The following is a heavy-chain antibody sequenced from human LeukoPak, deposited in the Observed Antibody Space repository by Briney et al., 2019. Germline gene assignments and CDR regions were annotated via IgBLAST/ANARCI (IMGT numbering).Heavy chain of an antibody. CDR3: ARGVVPAAIPGDYFDY. CDR2: IYYSGST. V-gene: IGHV4-59*01. Sequence: SETLSLTCTVSGGSISSYYWSWIRQPPGKGLEWIGYIYYSGSTNYNPSLKSRVTISVDTSKNQFSLKLSSVTAADTAVYCCARGVVPAAIPGDYFDYWGQGTLVTVSS. CDR1: GGSISSYY. D-gene: IGHD2-2*02. J-gene: IGHJ4*02.